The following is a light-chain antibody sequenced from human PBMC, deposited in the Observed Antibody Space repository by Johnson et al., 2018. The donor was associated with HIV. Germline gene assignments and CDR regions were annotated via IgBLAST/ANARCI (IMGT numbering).Light chain of an antibody. CDR1: SSDMGNYA. CDR3: GTWDSSLTPSV. Sequence: QSVLTQPPSVSAAPGQKVTISCSGSSSDMGNYAVSWYQQLTGTAPKLLIYDNNNRPSGIPDRFSGSKSGTSATLGITGLQTGDEADYYCGTWDSSLTPSVFGTGTKFIVL. V-gene: IGLV1-51*01. CDR2: DNN. J-gene: IGLJ1*01.